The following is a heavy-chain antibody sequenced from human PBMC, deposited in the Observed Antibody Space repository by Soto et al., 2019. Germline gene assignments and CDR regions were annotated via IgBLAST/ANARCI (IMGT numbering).Heavy chain of an antibody. Sequence: SGTLSLTRAACGGSVSSYYCGWFRQPPGKGLEWIGYIYYSGSTNYNPSLKSRVTISVDTSKNQFSLKLSSVTAADTAVYYCARRYGDCFDFWGQGTLVTVSS. V-gene: IGHV4-59*08. CDR3: ARRYGDCFDF. CDR2: IYYSGST. CDR1: GGSVSSYY. D-gene: IGHD4-17*01. J-gene: IGHJ4*02.